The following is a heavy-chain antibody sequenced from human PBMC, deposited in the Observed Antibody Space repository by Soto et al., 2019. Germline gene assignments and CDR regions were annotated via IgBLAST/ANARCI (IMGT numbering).Heavy chain of an antibody. D-gene: IGHD3-22*01. V-gene: IGHV1-18*01. Sequence: ASVKVSCKASGYTFTNSGISWVRQAPGQGLEWMGWISTDNGNTNYAQHLQGRVSMTTDTSTSTAYMDLRSLRSDDTAVYYCARGTYYYDSSGYYDAFDIWGQGTMVTVSS. CDR1: GYTFTNSG. CDR3: ARGTYYYDSSGYYDAFDI. CDR2: ISTDNGNT. J-gene: IGHJ3*02.